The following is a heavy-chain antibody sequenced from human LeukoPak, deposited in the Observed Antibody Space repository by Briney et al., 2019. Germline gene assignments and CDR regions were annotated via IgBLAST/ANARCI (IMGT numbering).Heavy chain of an antibody. CDR1: GGSFSGYY. Sequence: SETLSLTCAVYGGSFSGYYWSWIRQPPGKGLEWIGEINHSGSTNYNPSLKSRVTISVDTSKNQFSLKLNSVTAADTAVYYCARLRALLWFGELNYNWFDPWGQGTLVTVSS. CDR3: ARLRALLWFGELNYNWFDP. CDR2: INHSGST. J-gene: IGHJ5*02. D-gene: IGHD3-10*01. V-gene: IGHV4-34*01.